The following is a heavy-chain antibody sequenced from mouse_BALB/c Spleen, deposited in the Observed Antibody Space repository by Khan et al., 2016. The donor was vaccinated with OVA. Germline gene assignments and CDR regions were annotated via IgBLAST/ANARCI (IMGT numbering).Heavy chain of an antibody. Sequence: QLQQSGAELAKPGASVKMSCKASGYTFTTYWMHWVKQRPGQGLEWIGYINPTSGYTDYNEKFKDRATLSADKSSSTAYMQLSSLTSEDSAVYYCTRDRIDYWGQGTTLTVSS. V-gene: IGHV1-7*01. CDR3: TRDRIDY. J-gene: IGHJ2*01. CDR1: GYTFTTYW. CDR2: INPTSGYT.